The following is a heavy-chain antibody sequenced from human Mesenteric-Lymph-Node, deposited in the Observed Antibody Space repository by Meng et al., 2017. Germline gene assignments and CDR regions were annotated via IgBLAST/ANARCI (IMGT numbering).Heavy chain of an antibody. V-gene: IGHV1-18*01. CDR1: GGTFSSYT. Sequence: ASVKVSCKASGGTFSSYTISWVRQAPGQGLEWMGRISAYNGNTNYAQKLQGRVTMTTDTSTSTAYMELRSLRSDDTAVYYCARDSYYYDSSGYFEYYFDYWGQGTLVTVSS. D-gene: IGHD3-22*01. CDR2: ISAYNGNT. CDR3: ARDSYYYDSSGYFEYYFDY. J-gene: IGHJ4*02.